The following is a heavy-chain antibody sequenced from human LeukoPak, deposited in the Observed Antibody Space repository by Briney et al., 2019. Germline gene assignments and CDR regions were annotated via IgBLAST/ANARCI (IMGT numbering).Heavy chain of an antibody. CDR2: INHSGST. Sequence: PSETLSLTCAVYGGSFSGYYWSWIRQPPGKGLEWIGEINHSGSTNYNPSLTSRVTISVDTSKNQFSLKLSSVTAADTAGYYCASPRIMITFGGVIYPEYYFDYWGQGTLVTVSS. CDR1: GGSFSGYY. D-gene: IGHD3-16*01. J-gene: IGHJ4*02. CDR3: ASPRIMITFGGVIYPEYYFDY. V-gene: IGHV4-34*01.